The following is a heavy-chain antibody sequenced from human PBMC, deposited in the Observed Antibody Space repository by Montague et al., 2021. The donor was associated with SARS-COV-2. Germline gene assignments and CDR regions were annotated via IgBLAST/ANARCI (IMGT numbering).Heavy chain of an antibody. V-gene: IGHV3-23*01. D-gene: IGHD6-13*01. CDR3: AKDGTLGRYTGTWYKVWFDS. Sequence: SLRLSCAASGFTFNTYAMIWVRQAPGKGLEWVSAASGSGRATYYADSVKGRSTISRDNSQNILYLQMNSLRAEDTAAYYCAKDGTLGRYTGTWYKVWFDSWGQGALVTVSS. CDR2: ASGSGRAT. J-gene: IGHJ5*01. CDR1: GFTFNTYA.